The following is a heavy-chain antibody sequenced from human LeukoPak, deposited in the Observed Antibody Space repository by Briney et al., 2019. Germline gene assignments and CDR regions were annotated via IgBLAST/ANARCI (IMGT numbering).Heavy chain of an antibody. J-gene: IGHJ4*02. CDR1: GFTFSSYA. CDR3: AKERIYYDFWSGYFDAPDY. V-gene: IGHV3-23*01. D-gene: IGHD3-3*01. Sequence: GGSLRLSCAASGFTFSSYAMSWVRQAPGKGLEWVSAISGSGGSTYYADSVKGRFTISRDNSKNTLYLQMNSLRAEDTAVYYCAKERIYYDFWSGYFDAPDYWGQGTLVTVSS. CDR2: ISGSGGST.